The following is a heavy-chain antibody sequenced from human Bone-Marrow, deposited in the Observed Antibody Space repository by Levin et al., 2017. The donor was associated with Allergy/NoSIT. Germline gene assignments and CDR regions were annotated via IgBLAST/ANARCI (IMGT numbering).Heavy chain of an antibody. Sequence: GGSLRLSCAASGFTFKTFGMHWVRQAPGKGLEWVAVIWYDGSNKNYVDSVKGRFIISRDNSMNTLYLEMSSLRAEDTAVYYCARMHCTTTSCYMRGLDTGGQGTLVTVSS. CDR2: IWYDGSNK. CDR1: GFTFKTFG. CDR3: ARMHCTTTSCYMRGLDT. D-gene: IGHD2-2*01. J-gene: IGHJ5*02. V-gene: IGHV3-33*01.